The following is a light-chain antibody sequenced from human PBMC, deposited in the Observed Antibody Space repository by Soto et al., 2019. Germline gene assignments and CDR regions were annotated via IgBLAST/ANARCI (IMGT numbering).Light chain of an antibody. J-gene: IGKJ1*01. CDR2: GAS. V-gene: IGKV3-20*01. CDR1: QSVSSTY. CDR3: QQYGGRPPWT. Sequence: EIVLTQSPGTLSLSPGERATVSCRASQSVSSTYLAWYQPKPGQAPRLLIHGASTRATGVPDRFSGSGYGTDFTLTISRLEPEDFAVYYCQQYGGRPPWTFGQGTKVEIK.